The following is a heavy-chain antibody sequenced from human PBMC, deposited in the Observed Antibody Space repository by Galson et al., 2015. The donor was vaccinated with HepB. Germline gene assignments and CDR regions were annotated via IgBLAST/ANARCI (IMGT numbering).Heavy chain of an antibody. D-gene: IGHD3-9*01. Sequence: SETLSLTCAVYGGSFSGYYWSWIRQPPGKGLEWIGEINHSGSTNYNPSLKSRVTISVDTSKNQFSLKLSSVTAADTAVYYCARDGDYDILTGYYKGWFDPWGQGTLVTVSS. CDR3: ARDGDYDILTGYYKGWFDP. CDR2: INHSGST. CDR1: GGSFSGYY. V-gene: IGHV4-34*01. J-gene: IGHJ5*02.